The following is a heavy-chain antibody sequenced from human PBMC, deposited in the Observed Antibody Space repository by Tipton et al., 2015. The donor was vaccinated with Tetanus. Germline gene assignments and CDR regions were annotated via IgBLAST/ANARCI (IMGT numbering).Heavy chain of an antibody. V-gene: IGHV1-69*01. CDR3: ARVSREGPELELDAFDI. CDR1: GGTFSSYA. Sequence: QVQLVQSGAEVKKPGSSVKVSCKASGGTFSSYAISWERQAPGQGLEWMGGIIPIFGTANYAQKFQGRVTITADESTSTAYMELSSLRSEDTAVYYCARVSREGPELELDAFDIWGQGTMVTVSS. D-gene: IGHD1-7*01. J-gene: IGHJ3*02. CDR2: IIPIFGTA.